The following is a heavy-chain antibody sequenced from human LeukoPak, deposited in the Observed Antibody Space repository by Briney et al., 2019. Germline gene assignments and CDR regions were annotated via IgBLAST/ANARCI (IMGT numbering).Heavy chain of an antibody. CDR2: INSDGSST. V-gene: IGHV3-74*01. CDR3: ARGVRWLQSHWYFDL. Sequence: GGSLRLSCAASGFTFSSYWMHWVRQAPGKGLVWVSRINSDGSSTSYADSVKGRFTISRDNAKNTLYLQMNSLRAEDTAVYYCARGVRWLQSHWYFDLWGRGTLVTVSS. CDR1: GFTFSSYW. J-gene: IGHJ2*01. D-gene: IGHD5-24*01.